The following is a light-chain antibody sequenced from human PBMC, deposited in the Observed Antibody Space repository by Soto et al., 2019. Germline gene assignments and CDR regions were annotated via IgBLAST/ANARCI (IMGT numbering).Light chain of an antibody. J-gene: IGKJ1*01. CDR3: QQYDSSLWT. Sequence: EIVLTQSPGTLSLSPGERATLSCMASQTITSNYLAWYQQKPGQAPRLLIYAASNRATGIPDRFSGSGSGTEFTLTISGLEPVDFAVYYCQQYDSSLWTFGQGTKVAIK. CDR2: AAS. V-gene: IGKV3-20*01. CDR1: QTITSNY.